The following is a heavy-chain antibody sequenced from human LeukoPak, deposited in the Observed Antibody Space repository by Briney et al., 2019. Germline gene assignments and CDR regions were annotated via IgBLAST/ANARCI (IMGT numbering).Heavy chain of an antibody. CDR2: IHRSGST. V-gene: IGHV4-38-2*02. D-gene: IGHD3-22*01. CDR1: DYSISSGYY. J-gene: IGHJ5*02. CDR3: ARLNDYYDSSGYPNWFDP. Sequence: PSETLSLTCTVSDYSISSGYYWGWIRQPPGKGLEWIGSIHRSGSTYYNPSLKSRVTMSVDTPKNQFSLKLNSVTAADTAVYYCARLNDYYDSSGYPNWFDPWGQGTLVTVSS.